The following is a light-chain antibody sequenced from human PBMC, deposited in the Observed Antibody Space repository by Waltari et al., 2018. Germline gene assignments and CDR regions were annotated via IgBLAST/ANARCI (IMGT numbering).Light chain of an antibody. J-gene: IGKJ1*01. CDR3: QQHGTLPAT. V-gene: IGKV3-20*01. CDR1: QSVGSSS. Sequence: EMVLPQSPGTASLSPGERVTLSCRASQSVGSSSLALYEQKPGQAPRLVIYRASRRATGIPDRFSGSGSGTDFSLTISRLEPEDFAVYYCQQHGTLPATFGQGTKVEIK. CDR2: RAS.